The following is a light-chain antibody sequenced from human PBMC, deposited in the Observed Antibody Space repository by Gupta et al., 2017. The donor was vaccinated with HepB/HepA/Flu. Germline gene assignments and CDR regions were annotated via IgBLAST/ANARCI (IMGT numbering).Light chain of an antibody. CDR3: AAWDDSLNGYV. Sequence: QSVLTQSPSASATPGQRVPISCSGDNSNIGKSSVNWYQHLPGTAPKLLIYDTDVRLSEVPDRFSGSKCGTSASLAISGLQSEDEADYFCAAWDDSLNGYVFGTGTSVTVL. V-gene: IGLV1-44*01. J-gene: IGLJ1*01. CDR2: DTD. CDR1: NSNIGKSS.